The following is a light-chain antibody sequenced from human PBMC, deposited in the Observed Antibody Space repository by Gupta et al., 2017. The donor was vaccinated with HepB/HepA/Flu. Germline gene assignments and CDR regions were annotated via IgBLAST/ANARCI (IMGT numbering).Light chain of an antibody. CDR1: QSVANSY. CDR2: GGS. Sequence: DIVLTQSPGTLSLSPGERATLSCRASQSVANSYVAWYQQRPGQAPRLLIYGGSTRATDIPDRVSGSGSGTDFTLAINRLEPEDFAVYFWQHYGTGAFGQGTKVDI. V-gene: IGKV3-20*01. J-gene: IGKJ1*01. CDR3: QHYGTGA.